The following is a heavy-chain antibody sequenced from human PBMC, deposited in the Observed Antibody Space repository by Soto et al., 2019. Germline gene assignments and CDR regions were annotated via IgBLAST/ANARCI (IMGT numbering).Heavy chain of an antibody. CDR1: GFTFSSYW. Sequence: GGSLRLSCAASGFTFSSYWMSWVRQAPGKGLEWVANIKQDGSEKYYVDSVKGRFTISRDNAKNSLYLQMNSLRAEDTAVYYCARDEWKDLMNVVPAAIPRIFYYGMDVWGQGTTVTVSS. V-gene: IGHV3-7*05. D-gene: IGHD2-2*01. CDR3: ARDEWKDLMNVVPAAIPRIFYYGMDV. J-gene: IGHJ6*02. CDR2: IKQDGSEK.